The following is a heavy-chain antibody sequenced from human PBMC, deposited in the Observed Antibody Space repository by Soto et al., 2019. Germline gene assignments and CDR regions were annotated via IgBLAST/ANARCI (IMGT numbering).Heavy chain of an antibody. CDR3: ARDSPLYYYGMDV. Sequence: SETLSLTCAVSGGSISSSNWWSWVRQPPGKGLEWIGEIYHSGSTNYNPSLKSRVTISVDKSKNQFSLKLSSVTAADTAVYYCARDSPLYYYGMDVWGQGTTVTVSS. CDR1: GGSISSSNW. V-gene: IGHV4-4*02. J-gene: IGHJ6*02. CDR2: IYHSGST.